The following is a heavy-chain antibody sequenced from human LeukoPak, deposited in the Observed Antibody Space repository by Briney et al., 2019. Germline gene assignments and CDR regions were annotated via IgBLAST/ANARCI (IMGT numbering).Heavy chain of an antibody. Sequence: SETLSLTCIVPGGSISSSSYSWAWIRQSPGKVLEWIGTFSSGGSAYYNPSLTSRVSISKDTSDNQFSLRLYSVTAADTAVYYCARKQTGTMYDVWGQGTQVTVSS. J-gene: IGHJ4*01. CDR3: ARKQTGTMYDV. D-gene: IGHD1-7*01. V-gene: IGHV4-39*07. CDR2: FSSGGSA. CDR1: GGSISSSSYS.